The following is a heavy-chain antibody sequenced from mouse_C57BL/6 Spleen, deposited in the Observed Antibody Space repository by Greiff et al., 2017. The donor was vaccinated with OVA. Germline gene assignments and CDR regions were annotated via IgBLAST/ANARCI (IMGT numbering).Heavy chain of an antibody. V-gene: IGHV1-66*01. CDR2: IYPGSGNT. Sequence: QVQLKESGPELVKPGASVKISCKASGYCFTSYYIHWVKQRPGQGLEWIGWIYPGSGNTKYNEKFKGTATLTADTSSSTAYMQLSSLTSEDSAVYYCARSLPGGYFDVWGTGTTVTVSS. CDR1: GYCFTSYY. CDR3: ARSLPGGYFDV. J-gene: IGHJ1*03.